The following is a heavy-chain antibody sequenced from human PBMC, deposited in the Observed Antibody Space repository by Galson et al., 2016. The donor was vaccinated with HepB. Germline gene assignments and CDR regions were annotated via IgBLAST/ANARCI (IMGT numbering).Heavy chain of an antibody. CDR3: ASGGGTRDWFDP. D-gene: IGHD2-15*01. Sequence: SLRLSCAASGFIFSTSSMNWVRQAPGKGLEWVSSITSSSTYIYYADSVKGRFTISRDNAKNSLYLEMNSLRAEDTALYFCASGGGTRDWFDPWGQGTLVTVSS. CDR1: GFIFSTSS. CDR2: ITSSSTYI. J-gene: IGHJ5*02. V-gene: IGHV3-21*01.